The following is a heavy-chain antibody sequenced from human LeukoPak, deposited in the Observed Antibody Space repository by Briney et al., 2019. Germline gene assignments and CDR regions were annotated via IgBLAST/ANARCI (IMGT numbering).Heavy chain of an antibody. J-gene: IGHJ1*01. CDR1: GGSFSGYY. CDR2: INHSGST. D-gene: IGHD3-10*01. Sequence: SETLSLTCAVYGGSFSGYYWSWIRQPPGKGLEWIGEINHSGSTNYNPSLKSRVAISVDTSKNQFSLKLSSVTAADTAVYYCARGGRFGELPGYLQHWGQGTLVTVSS. V-gene: IGHV4-34*01. CDR3: ARGGRFGELPGYLQH.